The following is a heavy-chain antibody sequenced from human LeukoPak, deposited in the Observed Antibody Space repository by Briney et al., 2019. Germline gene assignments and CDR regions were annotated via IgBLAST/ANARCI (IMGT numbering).Heavy chain of an antibody. CDR1: GGSLSGYY. J-gene: IGHJ5*02. Sequence: SETLSLTCAVYGGSLSGYYWSWIRQPPGKGLEWIGEINHSGSTNYNPSLKSRVTISVDTSKNQFSLKLSSVTAADTAVYYCARLIAAAGTSSSWFDPWGQGTLVTVSS. CDR2: INHSGST. CDR3: ARLIAAAGTSSSWFDP. D-gene: IGHD6-13*01. V-gene: IGHV4-34*01.